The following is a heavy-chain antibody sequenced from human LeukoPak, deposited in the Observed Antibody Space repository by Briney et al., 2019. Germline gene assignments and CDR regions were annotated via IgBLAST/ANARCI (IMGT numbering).Heavy chain of an antibody. D-gene: IGHD3-3*01. CDR1: GFTFSSYW. Sequence: GGSLRLSCAASGFTFSSYWMHWVRQAPGKGLVWVSRINSDGSSTSYADSVKGRFTISRDNAKNTLYLQMNSLRAEDTAVYYCARTDFWSGYYHFDYWGQGTLVTVSS. CDR2: INSDGSST. J-gene: IGHJ4*02. CDR3: ARTDFWSGYYHFDY. V-gene: IGHV3-74*01.